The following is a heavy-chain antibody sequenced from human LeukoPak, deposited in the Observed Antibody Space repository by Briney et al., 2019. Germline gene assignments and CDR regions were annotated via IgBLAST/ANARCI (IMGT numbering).Heavy chain of an antibody. Sequence: GGSLRLSCAASGFTFSSYSMNWVRQAPGKGLEWVSYISSSSSTIYYADSVKGRFTISRDNAKNSLYLQMNSLRDEDTAVYYCVSGAYLGPYYFDYWGQGTLVTVSS. CDR2: ISSSSSTI. CDR3: VSGAYLGPYYFDY. D-gene: IGHD3-10*01. J-gene: IGHJ4*02. CDR1: GFTFSSYS. V-gene: IGHV3-48*02.